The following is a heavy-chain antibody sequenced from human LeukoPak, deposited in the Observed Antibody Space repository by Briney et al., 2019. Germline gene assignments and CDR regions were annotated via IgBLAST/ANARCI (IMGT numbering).Heavy chain of an antibody. CDR1: GFTFSSYG. Sequence: GESLRLSCAASGFTFSSYGMHWVRQAPGKGLEWVAFIRYHGNDKYYADSVKGRFTISRDNSKDTLYLQINSLRSEDTAVYYCANEGGYRYDLDNPLEYWGQGTLVTVSS. CDR2: IRYHGNDK. CDR3: ANEGGYRYDLDNPLEY. J-gene: IGHJ4*02. D-gene: IGHD5-18*01. V-gene: IGHV3-30*02.